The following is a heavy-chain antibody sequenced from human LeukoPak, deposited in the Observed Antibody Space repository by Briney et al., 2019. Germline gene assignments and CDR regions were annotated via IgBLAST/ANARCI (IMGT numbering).Heavy chain of an antibody. CDR3: ARDSSMLRGPLVIYYFDF. D-gene: IGHD3-10*01. CDR1: GFTFSSYG. V-gene: IGHV3-23*01. J-gene: IGHJ4*02. CDR2: ISGSGGRT. Sequence: GGSLRLSCAASGFTFSSYGMSWVRQAPGKGLEWVSGISGSGGRTYYADSVKGRFTISRDNSKNTLYLQMNSLRVEDTAVYYCARDSSMLRGPLVIYYFDFWGQGTLVTVSS.